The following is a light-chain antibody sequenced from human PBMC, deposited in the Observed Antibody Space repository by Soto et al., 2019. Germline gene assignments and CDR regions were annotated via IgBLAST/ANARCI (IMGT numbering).Light chain of an antibody. CDR3: QQYNNWPPVT. Sequence: EIVMTQSPATLSVSPGERATLSCRASQSVSSNLAWYQQKPGQAPRRLIYGASTRATGIPARFSGSGSGTEFTLTISSLQSEDFAVYYCQQYNNWPPVTFGPGTKVDVK. V-gene: IGKV3-15*01. CDR1: QSVSSN. J-gene: IGKJ3*01. CDR2: GAS.